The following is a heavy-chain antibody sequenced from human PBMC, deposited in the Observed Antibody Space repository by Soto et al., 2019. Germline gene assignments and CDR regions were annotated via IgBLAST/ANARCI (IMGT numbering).Heavy chain of an antibody. D-gene: IGHD2-15*01. CDR3: ARQGEGGTRTWFDP. V-gene: IGHV7-4-1*02. Sequence: QVHLVQSGSELKKPGASVKVSCKASGYTLSSYAMNWVRQAPGQGLEWMGWINTNTGDPTYAQGLTGRFVFSLDTYFNTAYLQINRLQAEDTAVYYCARQGEGGTRTWFDPWGQGTLVTVSS. CDR2: INTNTGDP. CDR1: GYTLSSYA. J-gene: IGHJ5*02.